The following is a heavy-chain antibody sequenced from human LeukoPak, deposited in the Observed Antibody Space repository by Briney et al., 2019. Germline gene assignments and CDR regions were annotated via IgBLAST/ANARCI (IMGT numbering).Heavy chain of an antibody. CDR2: IRYDGSNK. V-gene: IGHV3-30*02. D-gene: IGHD5-18*01. Sequence: GGSLRLSCAASGFTFSSYGMHWVRQAPGKGLEWVAFIRYDGSNKYYADSVKGRFTISRDNSKNTLYLQLNSLRAEDTAVYYCARNSYDGSTFDYWGQGTLVTVSS. J-gene: IGHJ4*02. CDR3: ARNSYDGSTFDY. CDR1: GFTFSSYG.